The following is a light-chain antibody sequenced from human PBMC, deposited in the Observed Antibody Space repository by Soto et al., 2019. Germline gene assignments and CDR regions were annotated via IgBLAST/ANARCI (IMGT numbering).Light chain of an antibody. CDR2: GAS. CDR3: QHYNNWPFT. J-gene: IGKJ2*01. CDR1: QSVSSN. Sequence: EIVMTQSPATLSVSPGERATLSCMASQSVSSNLAWYQQKPGQAPTLLIYGASARATGIPARFSGSGSGTEFTLTISSLQSEDFAVYYCQHYNNWPFTFGQGTKLEI. V-gene: IGKV3-15*01.